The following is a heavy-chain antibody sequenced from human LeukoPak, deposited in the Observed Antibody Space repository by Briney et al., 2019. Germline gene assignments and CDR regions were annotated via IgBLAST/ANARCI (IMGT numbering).Heavy chain of an antibody. CDR2: IYYSGST. CDR3: ARDLPGQNYYYYYGMDV. Sequence: SETLSLTCTVSGGSISSSSYYWGWIRQPPGKGLEWIGYIYYSGSTNYNPSLKSRVTISVDTSKNQFSLNLSSVTAADTAVYYCARDLPGQNYYYYYGMDVWGQGTTVTVSS. CDR1: GGSISSSSYY. J-gene: IGHJ6*02. V-gene: IGHV4-61*01. D-gene: IGHD1-1*01.